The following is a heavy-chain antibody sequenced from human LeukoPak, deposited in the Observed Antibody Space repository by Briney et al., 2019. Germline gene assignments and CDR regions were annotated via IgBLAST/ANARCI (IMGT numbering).Heavy chain of an antibody. D-gene: IGHD3-10*01. CDR2: ISAYNGNT. V-gene: IGHV1-18*01. J-gene: IGHJ4*02. CDR1: GYTFTSYG. CDR3: ARDHARGVIDPPYFDY. Sequence: GASVMVSCKASGYTFTSYGISWVRPAPGQGLEWMGWISAYNGNTNYAQKLQGRVTMTTDTSTSTAYMEVRSLRSDDTAVYYCARDHARGVIDPPYFDYWGQGTLVTVSS.